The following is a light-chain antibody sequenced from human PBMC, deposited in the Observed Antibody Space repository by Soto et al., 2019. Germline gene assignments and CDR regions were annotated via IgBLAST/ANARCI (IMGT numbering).Light chain of an antibody. Sequence: EIGLTQSPGTLALSAGERASRSCMASQSVSSYLAWYQQKPGQAPRLLIYGASSRATGIPDRFSGSGSGTDFTLTLRRLEPEDFAVYYCQQYGSAPWTFGQGTKVDIK. J-gene: IGKJ1*01. CDR1: QSVSSY. V-gene: IGKV3-20*01. CDR3: QQYGSAPWT. CDR2: GAS.